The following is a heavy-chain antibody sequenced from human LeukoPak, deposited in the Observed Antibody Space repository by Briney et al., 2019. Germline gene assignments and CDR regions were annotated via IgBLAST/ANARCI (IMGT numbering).Heavy chain of an antibody. CDR1: EFTFSSYS. V-gene: IGHV3-48*01. Sequence: GGSLRLSCAASEFTFSSYSMNWVRQAPGKGLEWVSYITNSGNSKSYADSVKGRFTISRDNTKNSLYLQMNGLRAEDTAVYYCARDSATVDAFDIWGQGTMVTVSS. J-gene: IGHJ3*02. CDR2: ITNSGNSK. CDR3: ARDSATVDAFDI. D-gene: IGHD4-17*01.